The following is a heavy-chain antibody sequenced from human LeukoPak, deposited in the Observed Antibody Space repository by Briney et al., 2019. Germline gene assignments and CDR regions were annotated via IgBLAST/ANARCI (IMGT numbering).Heavy chain of an antibody. J-gene: IGHJ4*02. CDR1: GFPIGTGYS. D-gene: IGHD3-10*01. CDR3: AREVESWFGDLLSYFDS. V-gene: IGHV4-38-2*02. Sequence: ETLSLTCSVSGFPIGTGYSWGWIRQPPGKGLEWIGTIYHRGNTYYNPSLMSRVTISLDTSKNQFSLRLTSVTAADTALYYCAREVESWFGDLLSYFDSWGQGTQVTVSS. CDR2: IYHRGNT.